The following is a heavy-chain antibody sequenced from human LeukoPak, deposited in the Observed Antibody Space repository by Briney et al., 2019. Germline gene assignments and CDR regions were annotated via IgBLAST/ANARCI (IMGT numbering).Heavy chain of an antibody. J-gene: IGHJ5*02. CDR3: ARDDYRGVTNFDP. D-gene: IGHD3-10*01. V-gene: IGHV4-59*01. CDR2: ISYTGST. CDR1: GGSISPYF. Sequence: SETLSLTCTVSGGSISPYFWSWIRQPPGKGLEWIGYISYTGSTNYNPSLKSRVTISVDTSTNQFSLQLTSVTAADTAVYYCARDDYRGVTNFDPWGQGTLVTVSS.